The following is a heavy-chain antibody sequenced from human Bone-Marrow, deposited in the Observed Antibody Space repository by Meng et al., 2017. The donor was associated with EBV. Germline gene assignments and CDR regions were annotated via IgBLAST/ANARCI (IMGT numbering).Heavy chain of an antibody. Sequence: QGLLLVSVVFVVQPGRSLRLSFAASVFTFSDFGMDWVRQAPGKGLEWVAFISYDGSQTYYADSVKGRLTISRDNSKNTLYLQMNSLRSEDTAVYYCAKGWRLVDYWGQGTLVTVSS. CDR2: ISYDGSQT. V-gene: IGHV3-30*18. CDR3: AKGWRLVDY. CDR1: VFTFSDFG. D-gene: IGHD6-13*01. J-gene: IGHJ4*02.